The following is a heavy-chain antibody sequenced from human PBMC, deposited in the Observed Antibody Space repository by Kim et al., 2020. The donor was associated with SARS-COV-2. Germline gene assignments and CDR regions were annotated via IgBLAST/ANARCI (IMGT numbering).Heavy chain of an antibody. J-gene: IGHJ4*01. D-gene: IGHD3-10*01. CDR1: GFTFRNYA. V-gene: IGHV3-23*01. CDR3: AKMSYGSGRFYGTFDY. Sequence: GGSLRLSCAVSGFTFRNYAMSWVRQAPGKGLEWVSTINAAGYNTFYADSVKGQFTISRDNSKNMVYLQMNSLRAEDTALYYCAKMSYGSGRFYGTFDYWG. CDR2: INAAGYNT.